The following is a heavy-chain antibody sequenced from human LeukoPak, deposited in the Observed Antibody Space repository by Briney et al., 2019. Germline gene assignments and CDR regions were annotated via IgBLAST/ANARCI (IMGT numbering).Heavy chain of an antibody. CDR2: TYPGDSDT. CDR1: GYSFTTYW. V-gene: IGHV5-51*01. Sequence: GESLKISCQSSGYSFTTYWIGCVRQMPGKGLEWMGTTYPGDSDTRYSPAFQGQVTISADKSISTAYLHWSSLKASDTAMYYCARLGGVASIADYWGQGTLVTVSS. CDR3: ARLGGVASIADY. D-gene: IGHD5-12*01. J-gene: IGHJ4*02.